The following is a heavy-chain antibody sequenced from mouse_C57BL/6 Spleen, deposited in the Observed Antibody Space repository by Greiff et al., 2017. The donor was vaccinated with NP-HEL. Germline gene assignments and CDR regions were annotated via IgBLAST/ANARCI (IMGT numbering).Heavy chain of an antibody. V-gene: IGHV1-26*01. Sequence: VQLQQSGPELVKPGASVKISCKASGYTFTDYYMNWVKQSHGKSLEWIGDITPKNGGSSYNQKFKGKATLTVDKSSSTAYMELRSLTSEDSAGYYCAGYYNWYFDVWGTGTTVTVSA. CDR3: AGYYNWYFDV. J-gene: IGHJ1*03. D-gene: IGHD2-3*01. CDR2: ITPKNGGS. CDR1: GYTFTDYY.